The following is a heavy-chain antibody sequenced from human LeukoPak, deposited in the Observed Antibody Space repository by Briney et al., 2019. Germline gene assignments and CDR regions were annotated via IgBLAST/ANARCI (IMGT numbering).Heavy chain of an antibody. CDR1: AFIFSGHW. CDR2: ISSSGGTT. V-gene: IGHV3-48*01. J-gene: IGHJ6*02. CDR3: ARSNYYTVDV. Sequence: GGSLRLSCEGSAFIFSGHWMNWARQAPGKGPEWISYISSSGGTTTYVDSVKGRFTISRDNAKNSLYLQMNSLRADDTAVYYCARSNYYTVDVWGQGTAVTVSS.